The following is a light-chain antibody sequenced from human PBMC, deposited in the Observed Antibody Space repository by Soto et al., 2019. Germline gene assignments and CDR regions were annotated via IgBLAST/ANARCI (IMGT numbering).Light chain of an antibody. J-gene: IGKJ3*01. CDR1: QSVGSS. CDR3: QQRSNWPLT. Sequence: EIVLTQSPATLSLSPGERATLSCRASQSVGSSLAWYQQKPGQAPRLLIYDASNRATGIPARFSGSGSGTDFPLTISRLEPEDFAVYYCQQRSNWPLTFGPGTKVDIK. CDR2: DAS. V-gene: IGKV3-11*01.